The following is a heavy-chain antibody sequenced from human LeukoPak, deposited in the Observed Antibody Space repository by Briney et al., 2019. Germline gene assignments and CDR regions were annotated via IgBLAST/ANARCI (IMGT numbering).Heavy chain of an antibody. CDR3: AKDPSCSGGSCFPYGDLYFDY. V-gene: IGHV3-48*03. J-gene: IGHJ4*02. CDR2: ISSSGSTI. D-gene: IGHD2-15*01. CDR1: GFTFSSYE. Sequence: PGGSLRLSCAASGFTFSSYEMNWVRQAPGKGLEWVSYISSSGSTIYYADSVKGRFTISRDNAKNSLYLQMNSLRAEDTAVYYCAKDPSCSGGSCFPYGDLYFDYWGQGTLVTVSS.